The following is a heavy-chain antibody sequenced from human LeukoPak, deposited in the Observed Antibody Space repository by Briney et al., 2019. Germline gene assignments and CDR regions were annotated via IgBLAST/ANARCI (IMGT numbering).Heavy chain of an antibody. V-gene: IGHV4-39*01. CDR3: ARGVWQVVHPVRSWFDP. CDR1: GGSISSSSFF. Sequence: SETLSLTCTVSGGSISSSSFFWAWIRQPPGKGLEWIGTVSYSGTTYYSPSLKSRVTISVDTSKNQFSLRLTSVTAADTAVYYCARGVWQVVHPVRSWFDPWGQGTLVTVSS. D-gene: IGHD2-15*01. CDR2: VSYSGTT. J-gene: IGHJ5*02.